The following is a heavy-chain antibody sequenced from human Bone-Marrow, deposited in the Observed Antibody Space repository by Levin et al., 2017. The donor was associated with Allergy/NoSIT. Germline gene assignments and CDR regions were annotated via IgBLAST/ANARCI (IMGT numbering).Heavy chain of an antibody. Sequence: GESLKISCAASGFTFSGSAMHWVRQASGKGLEWVGRIRSKANSYATAYAASVKGRFTISRDDSKNTAYLQMNSLKTEDTAVYYCIRNYGYFDYWGQGTLVTVSS. V-gene: IGHV3-73*01. CDR3: IRNYGYFDY. D-gene: IGHD1-7*01. CDR2: IRSKANSYAT. J-gene: IGHJ4*02. CDR1: GFTFSGSA.